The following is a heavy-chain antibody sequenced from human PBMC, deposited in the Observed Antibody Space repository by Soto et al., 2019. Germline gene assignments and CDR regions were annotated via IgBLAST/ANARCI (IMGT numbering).Heavy chain of an antibody. CDR3: ARQGDMAESHDDDFDI. D-gene: IGHD6-19*01. J-gene: IGHJ3*02. V-gene: IGHV5-51*01. CDR2: IYPGDSDA. Sequence: GEALKISCKCSGITFMNHFIALGRQMPGKGLEWMGIIYPGDSDARYSPSFAGQVTISVDKSITTAYFNWSSLEASDSDVYYCARQGDMAESHDDDFDIWGQGTLVTVSS. CDR1: GITFMNHF.